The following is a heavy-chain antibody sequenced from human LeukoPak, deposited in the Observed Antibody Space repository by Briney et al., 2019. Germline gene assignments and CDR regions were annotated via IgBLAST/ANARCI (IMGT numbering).Heavy chain of an antibody. CDR1: RYTFTGYY. D-gene: IGHD3-9*01. Sequence: SVKVSCKASRYTFTGYYMHWVRQAPGQGLEWIGWINPNSCGTNYAQKFQGRVTMTRDTSISTAYMELSRLRSDDTAVYYCARAIYGILTGYKHYYYYYYMDVWGKGTTVTISS. CDR2: INPNSCGT. CDR3: ARAIYGILTGYKHYYYYYYMDV. J-gene: IGHJ6*03. V-gene: IGHV1-2*02.